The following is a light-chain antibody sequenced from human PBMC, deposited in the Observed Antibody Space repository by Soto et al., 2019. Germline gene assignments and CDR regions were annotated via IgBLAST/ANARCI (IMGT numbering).Light chain of an antibody. CDR2: GNS. J-gene: IGLJ1*01. CDR1: SSNIGAGYD. V-gene: IGLV1-40*01. CDR3: QSYDSSLSRYV. Sequence: QSLLTQPPSVSGAPWQRVTISCTGSSSNIGAGYDVHWYQQLPGTAPKLLIYGNSNRPSGVPDRFSGSKSGTSASLAITGLQAEDEADYYCQSYDSSLSRYVFGTGTKATVL.